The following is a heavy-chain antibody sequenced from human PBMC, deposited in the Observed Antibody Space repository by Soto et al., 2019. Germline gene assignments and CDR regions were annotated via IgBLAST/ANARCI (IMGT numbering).Heavy chain of an antibody. J-gene: IGHJ6*04. V-gene: IGHV3-66*01. CDR3: ARADVICEGGRGDGIDLDV. Sequence: GGSLRLSCAASGFTVSGKYMSWVRQAPGKGLEWVSLIQSGGPTYYADSVKGRFTISRDTSENTLHLQMDSLRAEDTAVYYCARADVICEGGRGDGIDLDVWGKGTTVTVSS. D-gene: IGHD2-15*01. CDR2: IQSGGPT. CDR1: GFTVSGKY.